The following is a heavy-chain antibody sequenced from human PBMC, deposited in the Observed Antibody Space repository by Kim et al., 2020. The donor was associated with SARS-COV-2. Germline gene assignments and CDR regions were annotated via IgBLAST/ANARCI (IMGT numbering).Heavy chain of an antibody. CDR3: ARDKRSGFSFDY. J-gene: IGHJ4*02. V-gene: IGHV4-4*07. Sequence: NYNPSLKSRVTMSVDTSKNQFSLKLRSVTAADTAVYYCARDKRSGFSFDYWGQGTLVTVSS. D-gene: IGHD6-19*01.